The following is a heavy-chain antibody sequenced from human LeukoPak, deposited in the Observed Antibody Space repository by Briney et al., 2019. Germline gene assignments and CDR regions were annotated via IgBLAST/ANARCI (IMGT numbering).Heavy chain of an antibody. D-gene: IGHD1-26*01. CDR2: ISGSGGST. Sequence: GGSLRLSCAASGFTFSDYYMSWIRQAPGKGLEWVSAISGSGGSTYYADSVKGRFTISRDNSKNTLYLQMNSLRAEDTAVYYCAKGSAVGDYWGQGTLVTVSS. J-gene: IGHJ4*02. CDR1: GFTFSDYY. CDR3: AKGSAVGDY. V-gene: IGHV3-23*01.